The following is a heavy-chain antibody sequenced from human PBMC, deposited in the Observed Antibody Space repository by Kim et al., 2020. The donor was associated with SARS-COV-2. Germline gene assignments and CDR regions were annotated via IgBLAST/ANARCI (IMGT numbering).Heavy chain of an antibody. Sequence: YYAPAVKGRFTISRDNPKNTLYLQMNRLRAEDTATYFCAKDLWAVSGNDHWGQGTLVSVSS. D-gene: IGHD3-10*01. J-gene: IGHJ4*02. V-gene: IGHV3-23*01. CDR3: AKDLWAVSGNDH.